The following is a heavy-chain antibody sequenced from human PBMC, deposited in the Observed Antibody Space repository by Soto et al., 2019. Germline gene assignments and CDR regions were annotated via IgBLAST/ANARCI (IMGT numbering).Heavy chain of an antibody. D-gene: IGHD7-27*01. CDR2: IYWDDDK. CDR1: GFSLSTSGVG. J-gene: IGHJ6*02. CDR3: AHTLPPWGGMDV. Sequence: QITLKESGPTLVKPTQTLTLTCTFSGFSLSTSGVGVGWIRQPPGKALEWLALIYWDDDKRYSPSLKRRLTIPKHTSKNQVVLTMTNMDPVDTATYYCAHTLPPWGGMDVWGQGTTVPVSS. V-gene: IGHV2-5*02.